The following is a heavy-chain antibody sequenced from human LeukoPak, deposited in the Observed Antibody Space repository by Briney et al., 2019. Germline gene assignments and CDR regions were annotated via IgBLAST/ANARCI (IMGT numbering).Heavy chain of an antibody. J-gene: IGHJ6*02. CDR3: ARDLYPSGYSYGHYYYYGMDV. D-gene: IGHD5-18*01. V-gene: IGHV3-33*01. CDR2: IWYDGSNK. Sequence: PGGSLRLSCAASGFTFSSYGMHWVRQAPGKGLEWVAVIWYDGSNKYYADSVKGRFTISRDNSKNTLYLQMNRLRAEDTAVYYCARDLYPSGYSYGHYYYYGMDVWGQGTTVTVSS. CDR1: GFTFSSYG.